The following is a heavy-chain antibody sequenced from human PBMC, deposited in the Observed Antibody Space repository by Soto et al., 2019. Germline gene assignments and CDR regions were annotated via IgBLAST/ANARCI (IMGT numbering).Heavy chain of an antibody. J-gene: IGHJ3*02. CDR3: ARGAHYYGSGSYGGGAFDI. D-gene: IGHD3-10*01. CDR1: GGTLSSNT. V-gene: IGHV1-69*02. CDR2: IIPILGIA. Sequence: SMKVSCEDCGGTLSSNTISWVRQAPGQGPEWMGRIIPILGIANYAQKFQGRVTITADKSTSTAYMELSSLRSEDTAVYYCARGAHYYGSGSYGGGAFDIWGQGTMVTVSS.